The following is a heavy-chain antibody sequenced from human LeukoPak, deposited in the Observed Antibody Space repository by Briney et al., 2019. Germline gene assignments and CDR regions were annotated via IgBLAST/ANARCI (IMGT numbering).Heavy chain of an antibody. V-gene: IGHV3-74*01. D-gene: IGHD2-15*01. CDR1: AFTCSSYW. CDR2: INSDGSST. CDR3: VRDGSSPT. Sequence: GGSLRLSCAVYAFTCSSYWMDWVRQAPEKGLVWVSRINSDGSSTSYADSVKGRFTISRDNAKSTLYLQMNSLRAEDTAVYYTVRDGSSPTWGQGTMVTVSS. J-gene: IGHJ5*02.